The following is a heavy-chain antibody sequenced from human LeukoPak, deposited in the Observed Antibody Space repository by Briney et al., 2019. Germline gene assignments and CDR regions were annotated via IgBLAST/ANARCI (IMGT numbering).Heavy chain of an antibody. V-gene: IGHV1-18*04. CDR2: ISAYNGNT. CDR1: GYTFTGYY. CDR3: ARDSWGALWFGDPQNWFDP. D-gene: IGHD3-10*01. J-gene: IGHJ5*02. Sequence: GASVKVSCKASGYTFTGYYMHWVRQAPGQGLEWMGWISAYNGNTNYAQKLQGRVTMTTDTSTSTAYMELRSLRSDDTAVYYCARDSWGALWFGDPQNWFDPWGQGTLVTVSS.